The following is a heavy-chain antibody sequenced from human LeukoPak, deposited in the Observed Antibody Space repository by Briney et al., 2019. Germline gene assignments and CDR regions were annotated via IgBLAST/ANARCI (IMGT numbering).Heavy chain of an antibody. D-gene: IGHD6-6*01. J-gene: IGHJ3*02. CDR1: GFTFSSYS. V-gene: IGHV3-64*01. CDR2: ISSNGGST. CDR3: AREKYSKTTYDAFDI. Sequence: GGSLRLSCAASGFTFSSYSMHWVRQAPGKGLEFVSVISSNGGSTYYANSVKGRFIISRDNSKNTLYLQMGRLRAEDMAVYYCAREKYSKTTYDAFDIWGQGTMVTVSS.